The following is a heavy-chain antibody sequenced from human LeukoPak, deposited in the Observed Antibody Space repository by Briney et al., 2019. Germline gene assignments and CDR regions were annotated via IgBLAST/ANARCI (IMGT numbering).Heavy chain of an antibody. CDR1: GFTFSSYW. CDR2: IKQDGSEK. Sequence: GGSLRLSCAASGFTFSSYWMTWVRQAPGKGLEWVANIKQDGSEKYYVDSVKGRLTISRDNAKKSLYMQMNSLRAEDTAVYYCARRSGQLRWFDPWGQGTLVTVSS. CDR3: ARRSGQLRWFDP. J-gene: IGHJ5*02. D-gene: IGHD6-6*01. V-gene: IGHV3-7*01.